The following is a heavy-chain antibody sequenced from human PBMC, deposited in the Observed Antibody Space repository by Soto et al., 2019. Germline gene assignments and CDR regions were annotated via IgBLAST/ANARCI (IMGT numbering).Heavy chain of an antibody. CDR2: IYYSGST. CDR3: ARQGTGYSSGWSLYYYYYGMDV. J-gene: IGHJ6*02. V-gene: IGHV4-39*01. D-gene: IGHD6-19*01. Sequence: SETLSLTCTVSGGSISSSSYYWGWIRQPPGKGLEWIGSIYYSGSTYYNPSLKSRVTISVDTSKNQFSLKLSSVTAADTAVYYCARQGTGYSSGWSLYYYYYGMDVWGQGTTVTVSS. CDR1: GGSISSSSYY.